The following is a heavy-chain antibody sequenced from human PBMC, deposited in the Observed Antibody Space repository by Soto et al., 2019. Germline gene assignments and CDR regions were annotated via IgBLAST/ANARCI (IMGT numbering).Heavy chain of an antibody. CDR2: IYHSGST. V-gene: IGHV4-30-2*01. CDR1: GGSISSGGYS. Sequence: PSETVSLTCAVSGGSISSGGYSWSWIRQPPGKGLEWIGYIYHSGSTYYNPSLKSRVTISVDRSKNQFSLKLSSVTAADTAVYYCVREGLVEDGHNQYFDSWGQGTLVTVSS. CDR3: VREGLVEDGHNQYFDS. D-gene: IGHD6-19*01. J-gene: IGHJ4*02.